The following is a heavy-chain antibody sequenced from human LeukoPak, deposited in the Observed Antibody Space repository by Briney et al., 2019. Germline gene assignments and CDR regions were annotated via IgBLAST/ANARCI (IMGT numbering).Heavy chain of an antibody. CDR1: GFTFSSYA. CDR2: ISSGSSYI. J-gene: IGHJ6*04. Sequence: PGGSLRLSCAASGFTFSSYAMHWVRQAPGKGLEWVSSISSGSSYIYYADSVKGRFTISRDNAKNLLYLQMNSLRAEDTAVYYCARDPADVWGKGTTVTVSS. V-gene: IGHV3-21*01. CDR3: ARDPADV.